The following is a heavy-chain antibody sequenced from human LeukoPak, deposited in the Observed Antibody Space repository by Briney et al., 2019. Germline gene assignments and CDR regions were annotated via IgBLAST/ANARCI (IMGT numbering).Heavy chain of an antibody. Sequence: GGSLRLSCAASGFTFSSYWMHWVRQAPGKGLVWVSRIYSDGSSTSYADSVKGRFTISRDNAKNTLYLQMNSLRVEDTAVYYCAKSWNYYDSSGDDALDIWGQGTMVTVSS. D-gene: IGHD3-22*01. CDR2: IYSDGSST. CDR3: AKSWNYYDSSGDDALDI. CDR1: GFTFSSYW. J-gene: IGHJ3*02. V-gene: IGHV3-74*01.